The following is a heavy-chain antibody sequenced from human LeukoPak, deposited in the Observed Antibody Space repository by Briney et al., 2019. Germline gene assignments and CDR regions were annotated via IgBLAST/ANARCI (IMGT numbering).Heavy chain of an antibody. CDR2: INHSGST. V-gene: IGHV4-34*01. CDR1: GGSFSGYY. CDR3: ASVARDSSGYHYFDY. Sequence: PSETLSLTCAVYGGSFSGYYWSWIRQPPGKGLEWVGEINHSGSTYYNPSLKSRVTVSVDTSKNQFSLKLSSVTAADTAVYYCASVARDSSGYHYFDYWGQGTLVTVSS. D-gene: IGHD3-22*01. J-gene: IGHJ4*02.